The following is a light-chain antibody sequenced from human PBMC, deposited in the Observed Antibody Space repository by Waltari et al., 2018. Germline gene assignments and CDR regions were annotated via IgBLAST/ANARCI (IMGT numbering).Light chain of an antibody. CDR1: QVISDS. Sequence: DIQMNQSPSSLSASVGDRVTITCRASQVISDSLAWYQPKPGKATKHLLYVTSRLESGVPSRVSGSGSGTDYTLTISSLQTEDFATYYCQQYDITPWTFGQGTKVEIK. CDR3: QQYDITPWT. V-gene: IGKV1-NL1*01. J-gene: IGKJ1*01. CDR2: VTS.